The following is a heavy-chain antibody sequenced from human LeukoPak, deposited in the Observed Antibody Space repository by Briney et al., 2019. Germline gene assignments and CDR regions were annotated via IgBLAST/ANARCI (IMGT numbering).Heavy chain of an antibody. CDR2: ISGSGGST. J-gene: IGHJ4*02. CDR1: GFTFSNYG. V-gene: IGHV3-23*01. CDR3: AKVPSYDNSGYPFDY. D-gene: IGHD3-22*01. Sequence: PGGTLRLSCEASGFTFSNYGMSWVRQTPGKGLEWVSAISGSGGSTYYADSVKGRFTISRDNSKNTLYLHMNSLRAEDRAVYYCAKVPSYDNSGYPFDYWGQGTLVTVSS.